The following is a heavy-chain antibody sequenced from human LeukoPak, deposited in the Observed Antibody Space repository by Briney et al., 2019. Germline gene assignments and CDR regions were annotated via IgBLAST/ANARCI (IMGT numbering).Heavy chain of an antibody. Sequence: ASVKVSCKASGYTFTSYGISWVRQAPGQGLEWMGWMNPNSGNTDYAQKFQGRVTMTRNISISTAYMELSSLRSEDTAVYYCARGNVVTWGNYWGQGTLVTVSS. J-gene: IGHJ4*02. D-gene: IGHD3-16*01. CDR1: GYTFTSYG. CDR2: MNPNSGNT. V-gene: IGHV1-8*02. CDR3: ARGNVVTWGNY.